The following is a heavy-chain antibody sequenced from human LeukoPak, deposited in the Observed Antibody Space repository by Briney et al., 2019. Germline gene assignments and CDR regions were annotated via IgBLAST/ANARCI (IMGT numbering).Heavy chain of an antibody. D-gene: IGHD3-22*01. J-gene: IGHJ5*02. Sequence: PSETLSLTCTVSGDSISSYYWSWIRQPPGKGLEWIGYIYYSGSTNYNPSLKSRVTISVDTSKNQFSLKLSSVTAADTAVYYCASSPVYYYDSSGYYYGWFDPWGQGTLVTVSS. V-gene: IGHV4-59*12. CDR3: ASSPVYYYDSSGYYYGWFDP. CDR2: IYYSGST. CDR1: GDSISSYY.